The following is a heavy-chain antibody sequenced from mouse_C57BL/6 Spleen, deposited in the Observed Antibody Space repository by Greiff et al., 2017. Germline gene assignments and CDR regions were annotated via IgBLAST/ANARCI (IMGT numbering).Heavy chain of an antibody. CDR3: ARRGYGYDGYFDY. D-gene: IGHD2-2*01. Sequence: VQLVESGPELVKPGASVKISCKASGYSFTSYYIHWVKQRPGQGLEWIGWIYPGSGNTKYNEKFKGKATLTTDTSSSTAYMQLSSLTSEDSAVYYCARRGYGYDGYFDYWGQGTTLTVSS. V-gene: IGHV1-66*01. CDR1: GYSFTSYY. J-gene: IGHJ2*01. CDR2: IYPGSGNT.